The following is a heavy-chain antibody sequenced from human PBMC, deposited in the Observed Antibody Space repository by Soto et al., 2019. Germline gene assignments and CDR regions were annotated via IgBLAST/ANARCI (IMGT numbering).Heavy chain of an antibody. CDR3: ARPAVNDLDADSSAFDI. Sequence: QVQLVQSGAEVKEPGSSVKVSCKVSGGTFSSQTINWLRQVPGQGLEWLGSVIPIFSEGKYAQSFLGRVSNKCGEENYADSCQGKHTIPGDTHTSTPYAELSSRRSEHTAAYYCARPAVNDLDADSSAFDIWGQGTMVTVSS. V-gene: IGHV1-69*02. J-gene: IGHJ3*02. CDR1: GGTFSSQT. CDR2: VIPIFSEG. D-gene: IGHD1-1*01.